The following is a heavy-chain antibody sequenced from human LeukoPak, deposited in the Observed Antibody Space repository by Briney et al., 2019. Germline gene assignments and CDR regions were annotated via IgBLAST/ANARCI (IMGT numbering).Heavy chain of an antibody. CDR2: IIPIFGTA. Sequence: SVKVSCKASGGTFSSYAISWVRQAPGQGLEWMGGIIPIFGTANYAQKFQGRVTITADDSTSTAYMELSSLRSEDTAVYYCARRSSGYCSSTSCYTFDYWGQGTLVTVSS. J-gene: IGHJ4*02. D-gene: IGHD2-2*02. CDR3: ARRSSGYCSSTSCYTFDY. CDR1: GGTFSSYA. V-gene: IGHV1-69*13.